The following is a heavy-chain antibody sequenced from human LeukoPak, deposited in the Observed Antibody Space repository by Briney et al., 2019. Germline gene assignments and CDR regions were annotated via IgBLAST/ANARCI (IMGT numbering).Heavy chain of an antibody. CDR2: INPNSGGT. CDR1: GYTFTGYY. V-gene: IGHV1-2*06. CDR3: ARDPSSTDAFDI. J-gene: IGHJ3*02. D-gene: IGHD2-2*01. Sequence: ASVKVSCKASGYTFTGYYMHWVRQAPGQGLEWMGRINPNSGGTNYAQKFQGRVTMTRDTSISTAYMELSRLRSDDTAAYYCARDPSSTDAFDIWGQGTMVTVSS.